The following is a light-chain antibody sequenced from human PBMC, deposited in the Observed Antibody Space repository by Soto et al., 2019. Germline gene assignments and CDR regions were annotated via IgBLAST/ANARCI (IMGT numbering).Light chain of an antibody. Sequence: PLSLSVTPGEPASISCRSSQSLLHSDGYNYLDWYVQKPGQSPQLLIYLGSNRASGVPDRFSGSGSGTDFTLKISRVEAEDVGVYYTMTALQIRVEVGQGTKVDIK. CDR3: MTALQIRVE. J-gene: IGKJ1*01. V-gene: IGKV2-28*01. CDR1: QSLLHSDGYNY. CDR2: LGS.